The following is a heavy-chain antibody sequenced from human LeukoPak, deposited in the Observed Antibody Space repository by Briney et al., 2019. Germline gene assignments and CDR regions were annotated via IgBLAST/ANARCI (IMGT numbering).Heavy chain of an antibody. J-gene: IGHJ4*02. CDR2: ISWNSGSI. CDR1: GLTFDDYA. Sequence: PGGSLRLSCAASGLTFDDYAMHWVRQAPGKGLEWVSGISWNSGSIGYADSVKGRFTISRDNAKNSLYLQVNSLRAEDMALYYCAKADYSSGWYCFDYWGQGTLVTVSS. D-gene: IGHD6-19*01. V-gene: IGHV3-9*03. CDR3: AKADYSSGWYCFDY.